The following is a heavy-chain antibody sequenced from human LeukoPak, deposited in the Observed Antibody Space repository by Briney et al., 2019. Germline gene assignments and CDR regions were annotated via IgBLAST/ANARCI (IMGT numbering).Heavy chain of an antibody. J-gene: IGHJ4*02. CDR2: ISYDGSNK. Sequence: GGSLRLSCAASGFTFSSYAMHWVRQAPGKGLEWVAVISYDGSNKYYADSVKGRFTISRDNSKNTLFLQMNSLRAEDTAVYYCARGGSGSHLRYWGQGTLVTVSS. CDR3: ARGGSGSHLRY. V-gene: IGHV3-30-3*01. CDR1: GFTFSSYA. D-gene: IGHD3-10*01.